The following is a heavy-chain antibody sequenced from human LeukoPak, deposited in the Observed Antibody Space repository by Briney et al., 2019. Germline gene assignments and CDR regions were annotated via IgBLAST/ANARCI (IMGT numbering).Heavy chain of an antibody. CDR1: GGSISSHY. J-gene: IGHJ5*02. CDR2: IYYSGST. CDR3: ARVHTNYDFWSGYSAKLGWFDP. Sequence: SETLSLTCTVSGGSISSHYWSWIRQPPGKGLEWIGYIYYSGSTNYNPSLKSRVTISVDTFKNQFSLKLSSVTAADTAVYYCARVHTNYDFWSGYSAKLGWFDPWGQGTLVTVSS. D-gene: IGHD3-3*01. V-gene: IGHV4-59*11.